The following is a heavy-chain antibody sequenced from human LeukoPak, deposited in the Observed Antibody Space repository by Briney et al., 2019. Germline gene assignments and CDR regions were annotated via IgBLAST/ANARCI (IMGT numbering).Heavy chain of an antibody. CDR3: ARGRGYDSGTYNYAFSDY. D-gene: IGHD3-22*01. V-gene: IGHV3-7*02. J-gene: IGHJ4*02. CDR2: IREDGSEK. Sequence: SGGSLRLSCAVTGFTASGFTFSRNSMSWVRQAPGKGLDWVASIREDGSEKYYADSVKGRFTISRDNSKNTLYLQMNSLRAEDTAVYYCARGRGYDSGTYNYAFSDYWGQGTLVTVSS. CDR1: GFTFSRNS.